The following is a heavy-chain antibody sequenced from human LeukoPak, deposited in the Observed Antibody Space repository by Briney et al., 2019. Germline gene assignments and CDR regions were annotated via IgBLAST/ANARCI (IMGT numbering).Heavy chain of an antibody. CDR3: ARGSWRTMVRGVKRDWFDP. CDR2: INPNSGGT. CDR1: GYTFTGYY. J-gene: IGHJ5*02. V-gene: IGHV1-2*02. Sequence: GASVKVSCKASGYTFTGYYMHWVRQAPGQGLEWMGWINPNSGGTNYAQKFQGRVTMTRDTSISTAYMELSSLRSEDTAVYYCARGSWRTMVRGVKRDWFDPWGQGTLVTVSS. D-gene: IGHD3-10*01.